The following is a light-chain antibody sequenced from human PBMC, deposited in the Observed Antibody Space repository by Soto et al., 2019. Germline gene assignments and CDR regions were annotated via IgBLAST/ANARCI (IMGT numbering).Light chain of an antibody. CDR1: QSVSSTL. Sequence: EIVLTQSPVALSLSPGERATLSCRASQSVSSTLLTWYQQKPGQAPRLLIYGVSSRATGIPDRFSGSGSGTDFTLTISRLEPEDVAVYFCQHYCDSSWTFGQGTRVEIK. CDR3: QHYCDSSWT. J-gene: IGKJ1*01. CDR2: GVS. V-gene: IGKV3-20*01.